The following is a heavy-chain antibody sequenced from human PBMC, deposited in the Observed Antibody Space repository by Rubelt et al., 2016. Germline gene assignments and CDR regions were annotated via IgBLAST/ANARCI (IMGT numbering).Heavy chain of an antibody. J-gene: IGHJ6*03. CDR2: MNPGGSEQ. CDR1: GFAFSSFW. V-gene: IGHV3-7*02. CDR3: VSGGHMDV. Sequence: DVQLVESGGGLVQPGGSLRLSCAASGFAFSSFWMSWARQAPGKGLEWVANMNPGGSEQHYVDSVNGRFIISRDNAKNSVDLQLNNLGAEDTAVYHCVSGGHMDVWGRGTTVTVSS.